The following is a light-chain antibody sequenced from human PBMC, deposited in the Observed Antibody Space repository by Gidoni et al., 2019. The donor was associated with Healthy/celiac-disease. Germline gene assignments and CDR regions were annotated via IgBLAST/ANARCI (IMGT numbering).Light chain of an antibody. CDR1: QGISNY. CDR3: QKYNSALPFT. Sequence: DIQMTQYPSSLSASGGDRVTITSRASQGISNYLAWYQQKPGKVPRLLIYAASTLQSGVPSRFSGSGSGTDFTLTISSLQPEDVATYYCQKYNSALPFTFGPGTKVDIK. J-gene: IGKJ3*01. CDR2: AAS. V-gene: IGKV1-27*01.